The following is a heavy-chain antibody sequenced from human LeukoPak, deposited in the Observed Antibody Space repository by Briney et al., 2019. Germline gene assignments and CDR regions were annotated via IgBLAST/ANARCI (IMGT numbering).Heavy chain of an antibody. D-gene: IGHD6-19*01. CDR1: GGSISSSSYY. Sequence: PSETLSLTCTVSGGSISSSSYYWGWIRQPPGKGLEWIGYVSYSGSTNYNPSLKSRLTISVDTSKSQFSLELSSVTAADTAVYYCARKFGTGWFFDYWGRGTLVTVSS. CDR2: VSYSGST. CDR3: ARKFGTGWFFDY. J-gene: IGHJ4*02. V-gene: IGHV4-61*05.